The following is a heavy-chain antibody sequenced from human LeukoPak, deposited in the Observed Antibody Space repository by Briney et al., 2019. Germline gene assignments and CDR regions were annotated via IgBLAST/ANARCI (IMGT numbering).Heavy chain of an antibody. CDR2: IYYSGST. CDR3: ARSSYYAPLDY. CDR1: GGSISSGDYY. Sequence: SETLSLTCTVSGGSISSGDYYWSWIRQPPGKGLEWIGYIYYSGSTYYNPSLKSRVTIPVDTSKNQFSLKLSSVTAADTAVYYCARSSYYAPLDYWGQGTLATVSS. D-gene: IGHD2/OR15-2a*01. J-gene: IGHJ4*02. V-gene: IGHV4-30-4*08.